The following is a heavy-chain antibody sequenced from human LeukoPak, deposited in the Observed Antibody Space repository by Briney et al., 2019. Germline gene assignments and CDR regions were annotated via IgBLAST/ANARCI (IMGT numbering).Heavy chain of an antibody. Sequence: SETLSLTCTVSGGSISSYYWSWIRQPPGKGLEWIGYIYYSGSTNYNPSLKSRVTISVDTSKNQFSLKLSSVTAADTAVYYCARFSGYDGLWFDPWGQGALVTVSS. V-gene: IGHV4-59*01. CDR1: GGSISSYY. CDR3: ARFSGYDGLWFDP. CDR2: IYYSGST. D-gene: IGHD5-12*01. J-gene: IGHJ5*02.